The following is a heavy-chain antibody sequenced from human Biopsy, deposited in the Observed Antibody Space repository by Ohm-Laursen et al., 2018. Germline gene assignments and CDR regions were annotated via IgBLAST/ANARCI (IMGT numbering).Heavy chain of an antibody. CDR3: ARDTRWSPYSMDV. CDR1: GFSFSDYH. J-gene: IGHJ6*02. D-gene: IGHD4-23*01. CDR2: ISGGGTI. Sequence: SLRLSCAASGFSFSDYHMRWIRQAPGRGLEWVSYISGGGTIYYGDSMKGRATISRDNAKNPLYLQMHSLRAEDTAVYYCARDTRWSPYSMDVWGQGTTVTVSS. V-gene: IGHV3-11*01.